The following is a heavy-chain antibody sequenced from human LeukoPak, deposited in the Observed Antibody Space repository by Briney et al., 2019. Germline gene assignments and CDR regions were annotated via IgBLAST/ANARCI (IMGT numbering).Heavy chain of an antibody. CDR2: MYYSGST. V-gene: IGHV4-39*01. CDR1: GGSISSSSYY. CDR3: ASRNYDSSAYRQANYDY. Sequence: SETLSLTCTVSGGSISSSSYYWGWIRQPPGKGLDWIGRMYYSGSTYYNPSLKSRVTISVHTSKNQFSLKLSSVTAADTAVYYCASRNYDSSAYRQANYDYWGQGTLVTVSS. J-gene: IGHJ4*02. D-gene: IGHD3-22*01.